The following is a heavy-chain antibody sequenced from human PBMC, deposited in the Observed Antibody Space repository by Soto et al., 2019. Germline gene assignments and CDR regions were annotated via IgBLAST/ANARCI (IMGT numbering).Heavy chain of an antibody. CDR3: ARTKVPAAIPADY. Sequence: QVQLVESGGGVVQPGRSLRLSCAASGFTFSSYGMHWVRQAPGKGLEWVAVIWYDGSNKYYADSVKGRFTISRDNSKNTLYLQMNSLRAEDTAVYYCARTKVPAAIPADYWGQGTLVTVSS. V-gene: IGHV3-33*01. J-gene: IGHJ4*02. CDR1: GFTFSSYG. CDR2: IWYDGSNK. D-gene: IGHD2-2*02.